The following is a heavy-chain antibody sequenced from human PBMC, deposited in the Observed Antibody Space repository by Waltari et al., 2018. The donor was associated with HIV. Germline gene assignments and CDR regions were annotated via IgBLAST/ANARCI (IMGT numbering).Heavy chain of an antibody. J-gene: IGHJ5*02. Sequence: VESGGGVVQPGGSLRLSCVASGFMLSNSGVQWVRQAPGKGLDWVAFMRQDVIVRDYTESVKGRFTISRDRSKKTVYLQVNSLRPEDTAVYYCAKDLKTMIRGGGFDPWGQGTLVTVSS. V-gene: IGHV3-30*02. CDR2: MRQDVIVR. CDR1: GFMLSNSG. D-gene: IGHD3-10*01. CDR3: AKDLKTMIRGGGFDP.